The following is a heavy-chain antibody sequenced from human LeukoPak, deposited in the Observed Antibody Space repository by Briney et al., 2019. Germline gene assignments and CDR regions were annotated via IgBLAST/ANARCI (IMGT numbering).Heavy chain of an antibody. D-gene: IGHD6-19*01. J-gene: IGHJ5*02. CDR1: GGSISSSSYY. Sequence: SETLSLTCTVSGGSISSSSYYWGWIRQPPGKGLEWIGSIYYSGSTYYNPSLKSRVTISVDTSKNQFSLKLSSVTAADTAVYYCASLAVAGGWFDPWGQGTLVTVSS. CDR3: ASLAVAGGWFDP. V-gene: IGHV4-39*01. CDR2: IYYSGST.